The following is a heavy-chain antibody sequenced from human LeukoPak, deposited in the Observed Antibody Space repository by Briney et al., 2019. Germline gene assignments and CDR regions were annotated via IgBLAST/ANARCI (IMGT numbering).Heavy chain of an antibody. CDR2: IYSGGST. V-gene: IGHV3-66*01. CDR3: ARGCYGPRCN. CDR1: GFTFSSYW. J-gene: IGHJ4*02. D-gene: IGHD5-18*01. Sequence: GGSLRLSCAASGFTFSSYWMSWVRQAPGKGLEWVSVIYSGGSTYYADSVKGRFTISRDNSKNTLYLQMNSLRAEDTAVYYCARGCYGPRCNWGQGTLVTVSS.